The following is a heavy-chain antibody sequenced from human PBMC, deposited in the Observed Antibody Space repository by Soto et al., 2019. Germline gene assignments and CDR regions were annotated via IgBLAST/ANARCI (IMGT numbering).Heavy chain of an antibody. J-gene: IGHJ3*02. CDR3: ASSGWYLAFDI. V-gene: IGHV3-66*01. CDR2: IYSGGST. CDR1: GFTVSSNY. D-gene: IGHD6-19*01. Sequence: EVQLVESGGGLVQPGGSLRLSCAASGFTVSSNYMSWVRQAPGKGLEWVSVIYSGGSTYYADSVKGRCTISRDNSKNTLYLQMNSLRAEDTAVYYCASSGWYLAFDIWGQGTMVTVSS.